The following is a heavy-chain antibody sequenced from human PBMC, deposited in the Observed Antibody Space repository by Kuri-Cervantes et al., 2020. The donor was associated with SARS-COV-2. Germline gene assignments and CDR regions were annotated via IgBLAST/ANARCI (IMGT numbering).Heavy chain of an antibody. J-gene: IGHJ4*02. V-gene: IGHV3-15*01. D-gene: IGHD2-2*01. CDR2: IKSRTDGGTT. CDR1: GFTFSNAW. Sequence: LSLTCAASGFTFSNAWMSWVRQAPGKGLEWVGRIKSRTDGGTTDYAAPVKGRFTISRDDSKNTLYLQMNSLRAEDTAVYYCARSSVPAEFDYWGQGTLVTVSS. CDR3: ARSSVPAEFDY.